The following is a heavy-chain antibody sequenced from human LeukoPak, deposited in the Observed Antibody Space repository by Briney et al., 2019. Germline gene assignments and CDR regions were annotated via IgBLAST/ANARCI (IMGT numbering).Heavy chain of an antibody. CDR2: ISYDGSNK. CDR1: GFTSSSYA. Sequence: GGSLRLSCAASGFTSSSYAMHWVRQAPGKGLEWVAVISYDGSNKYYADSVKGRFTISRDNSKNTLYLQMNSLRAEDTAVYYCARDGGHYYDSSGPTNWFDPWGQGTLVTVSS. CDR3: ARDGGHYYDSSGPTNWFDP. D-gene: IGHD3-22*01. J-gene: IGHJ5*02. V-gene: IGHV3-30-3*01.